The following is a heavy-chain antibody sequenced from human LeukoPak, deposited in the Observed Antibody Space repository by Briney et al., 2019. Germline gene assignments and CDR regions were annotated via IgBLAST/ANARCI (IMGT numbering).Heavy chain of an antibody. J-gene: IGHJ2*01. CDR3: ARAQANTWYFDL. CDR1: GLTFSDYA. V-gene: IGHV3-23*01. CDR2: ITSGFTP. Sequence: GGSLRLSCAASGLTFSDYAMSWFRQAPGKGLEWVSGITSGFTPHYADSVKGRFTISRDNSKNTFHLQLNSLRAEDTAVYYCARAQANTWYFDLWGRGALVTVSS.